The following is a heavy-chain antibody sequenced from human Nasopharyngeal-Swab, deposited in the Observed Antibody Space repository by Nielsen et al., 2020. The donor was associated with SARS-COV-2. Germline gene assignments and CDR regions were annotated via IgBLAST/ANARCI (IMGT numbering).Heavy chain of an antibody. CDR2: ISSSGSTI. CDR3: ARAGNFWSGYYRSYYYGMDV. V-gene: IGHV3-11*01. D-gene: IGHD3-3*01. Sequence: WIRQPPGKGLEWVSYISSSGSTIYHADSVKGRFTISRDNAKNSLYLQMNSLRAEDTAVYYCARAGNFWSGYYRSYYYGMDVWGQGTTVTVSS. J-gene: IGHJ6*02.